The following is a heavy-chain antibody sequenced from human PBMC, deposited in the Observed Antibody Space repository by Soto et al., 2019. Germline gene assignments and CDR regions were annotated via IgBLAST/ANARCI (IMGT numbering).Heavy chain of an antibody. CDR2: INHLETT. V-gene: IGHV4-30-2*01. CDR3: ARGGGSDSFDY. Sequence: SETLSLTCTVSGASITFGGYSWSWIRQTPGKGLEWIGYINHLETTFYNPSFESRLTLSIDRAKNQFSLKLHSMSAADRAVYFCARGGGSDSFDYWGQGILVTAPQ. D-gene: IGHD1-26*01. J-gene: IGHJ4*02. CDR1: GASITFGGYS.